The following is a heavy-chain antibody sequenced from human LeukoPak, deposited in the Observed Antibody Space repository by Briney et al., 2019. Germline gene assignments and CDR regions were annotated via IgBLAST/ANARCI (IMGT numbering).Heavy chain of an antibody. Sequence: SETLSLTCTVSGGSISSYYWSWIRQSPGKGLEWIGYIYYSGSTNYNPSLKSRVTISVDTSKNQFSLKLSSVTAADTAVYYCARSSSGWYYFDYWGQGTLVTVSS. J-gene: IGHJ4*02. CDR1: GGSISSYY. D-gene: IGHD6-19*01. CDR3: ARSSSGWYYFDY. V-gene: IGHV4-59*01. CDR2: IYYSGST.